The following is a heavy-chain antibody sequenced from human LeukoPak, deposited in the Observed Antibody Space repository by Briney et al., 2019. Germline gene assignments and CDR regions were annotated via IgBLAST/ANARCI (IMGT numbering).Heavy chain of an antibody. CDR1: GLTFSSYA. CDR3: ASHYDTSGYHYFDF. D-gene: IGHD3-22*01. J-gene: IGHJ4*02. Sequence: GRSLRLSCAASGLTFSSYAMHWVRQAPGKGLESVAVISYDGSNKYYADSVKGRFTISRDNSKNTLYLQMNSLRAEDTAVYYCASHYDTSGYHYFDFRGQGTLVTVSS. V-gene: IGHV3-30-3*01. CDR2: ISYDGSNK.